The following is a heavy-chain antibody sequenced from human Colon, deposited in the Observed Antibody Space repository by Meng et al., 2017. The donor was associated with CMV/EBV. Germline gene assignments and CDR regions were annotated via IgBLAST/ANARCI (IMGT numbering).Heavy chain of an antibody. J-gene: IGHJ4*02. CDR2: IREDGSEK. CDR1: GFTFSSYW. V-gene: IGHV3-7*01. D-gene: IGHD3-3*01. CDR3: ARLFVYDCWSGFDY. Sequence: GGSLRLSCAASGFTFSSYWMSWVRQAPGKGLEWVANIREDGSEKYYVDSVKGRFTISRDNAKNSLYLQMNSLRAEDTAVYYCARLFVYDCWSGFDYWGQGTLVTVSS.